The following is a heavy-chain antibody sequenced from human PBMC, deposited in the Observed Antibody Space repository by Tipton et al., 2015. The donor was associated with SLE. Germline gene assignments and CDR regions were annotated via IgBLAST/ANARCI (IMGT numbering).Heavy chain of an antibody. CDR2: IYHSGST. D-gene: IGHD2-2*01. Sequence: TLSLTCAVCGGSFSGYYWSWIRQPPGKGLEWIGSIYHSGSTYYNPSLESRVTISVDTSKNQFSLKLSSVTAADTAVYYCARYCSSTSCSYYYYYGMDVWGQGTTVTVSS. J-gene: IGHJ6*02. CDR3: ARYCSSTSCSYYYYYGMDV. V-gene: IGHV4-34*01. CDR1: GGSFSGYY.